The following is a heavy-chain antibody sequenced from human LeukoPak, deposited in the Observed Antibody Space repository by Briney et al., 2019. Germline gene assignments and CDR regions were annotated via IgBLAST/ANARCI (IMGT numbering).Heavy chain of an antibody. D-gene: IGHD3-16*02. CDR3: ARHIGGGIEDMDV. V-gene: IGHV4-59*08. CDR1: GGSIGTYY. CDR2: IYVTGT. J-gene: IGHJ6*03. Sequence: SETLSLTCTVSGGSIGTYYWRWIRQSPGKGLEWIGYIYVTGTRYNPYLQSRVTISVDRSRNQFFLKMSSVTAAATAVYYCARHIGGGIEDMDVWGKGTKVIVSS.